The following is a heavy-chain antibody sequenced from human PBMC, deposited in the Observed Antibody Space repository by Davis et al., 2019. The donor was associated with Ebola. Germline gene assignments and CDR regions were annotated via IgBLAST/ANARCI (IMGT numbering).Heavy chain of an antibody. Sequence: ASVKVSCKASGYTFTGYYMHWVRQAPGQGLEWMGWISAYNGNTNYAQKLQGRVTMTTDTSTSTAYMELRSLRSDDTAVYYCARKRSGYPDYWGQGTLVTVSS. CDR2: ISAYNGNT. J-gene: IGHJ4*02. V-gene: IGHV1-18*04. CDR3: ARKRSGYPDY. D-gene: IGHD3-3*01. CDR1: GYTFTGYY.